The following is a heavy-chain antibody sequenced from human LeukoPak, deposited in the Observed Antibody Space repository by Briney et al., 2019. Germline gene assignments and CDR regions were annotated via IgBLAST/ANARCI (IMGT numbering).Heavy chain of an antibody. CDR1: GYDFSTHW. Sequence: GESLKISCKGSGYDFSTHWIAWVRQMPGKGLEWMGITYPGNPDTRYSPSFQGQVTISADKSINTAHLQWSSLEASDTAMYYCAKSRAGAYGGMDVWGQGTTVTVSS. CDR3: AKSRAGAYGGMDV. V-gene: IGHV5-51*01. CDR2: TYPGNPDT. D-gene: IGHD3-10*01. J-gene: IGHJ6*02.